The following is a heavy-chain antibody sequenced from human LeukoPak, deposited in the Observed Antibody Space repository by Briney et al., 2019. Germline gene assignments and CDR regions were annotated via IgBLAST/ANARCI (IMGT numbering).Heavy chain of an antibody. V-gene: IGHV3-23*01. D-gene: IGHD2-2*03. CDR3: ATLRSGYCSTTSCLNYFDF. CDR1: GFTFSSYA. J-gene: IGHJ4*02. Sequence: QPGGSLRLSCAASGFTFSSYAMSWVRQAPGKGLEWVSAISGSGGSTYYADSVKGRFTISRDNSKNTLYLQMNSLRAEDTAVYYCATLRSGYCSTTSCLNYFDFWGQGTLVTVSS. CDR2: ISGSGGST.